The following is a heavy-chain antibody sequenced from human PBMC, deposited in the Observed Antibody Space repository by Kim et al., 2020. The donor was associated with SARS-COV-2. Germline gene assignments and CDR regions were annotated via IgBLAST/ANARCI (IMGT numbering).Heavy chain of an antibody. D-gene: IGHD3-3*01. Sequence: GGSLRLSCAASGFTFSSYEMNWVRQAPGKGLEWVSYISSSGSTIYYADSVKGRFTISRDNAKNSLYLQMNSLRAEDTAVYYCARDYGSYDFWSGYSLYYGMDVWGQGTTVTVSS. CDR3: ARDYGSYDFWSGYSLYYGMDV. CDR1: GFTFSSYE. V-gene: IGHV3-48*03. CDR2: ISSSGSTI. J-gene: IGHJ6*02.